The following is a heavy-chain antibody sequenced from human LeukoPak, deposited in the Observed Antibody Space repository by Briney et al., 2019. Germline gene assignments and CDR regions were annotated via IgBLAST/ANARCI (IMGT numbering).Heavy chain of an antibody. Sequence: GGSLRLSCAASGFTFSNYAMSWVRQAPGKGLEWVSVISGSGGSTYYADSVKGQFTIFRDNSENTVYLQMNSLRADDTAVYYCAKGDTGMVRRYYFDYWGQGTLVTVSS. CDR2: ISGSGGST. CDR1: GFTFSNYA. V-gene: IGHV3-23*01. D-gene: IGHD5-18*01. J-gene: IGHJ4*02. CDR3: AKGDTGMVRRYYFDY.